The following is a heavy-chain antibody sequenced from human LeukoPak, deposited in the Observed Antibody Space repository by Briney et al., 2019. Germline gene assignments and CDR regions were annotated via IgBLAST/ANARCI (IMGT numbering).Heavy chain of an antibody. CDR2: INPNSGGT. J-gene: IGHJ4*02. CDR3: ARDPPPAWAYYFDY. CDR1: GYTFTGYY. V-gene: IGHV1-2*02. D-gene: IGHD1-26*01. Sequence: ASVKVSCKASGYTFTGYYMHWVRQAPGQGLEWMGWINPNSGGTNYAQKFQGRVTMTRDTSISTAYMELSRLRPEDTAVYYCARDPPPAWAYYFDYWGQGTLVTVSS.